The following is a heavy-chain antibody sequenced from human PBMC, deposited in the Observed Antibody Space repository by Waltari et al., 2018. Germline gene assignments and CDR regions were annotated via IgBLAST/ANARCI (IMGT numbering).Heavy chain of an antibody. CDR1: GFTFSRYS. CDR2: ISSSSSYI. J-gene: IGHJ4*02. Sequence: EVQLVESGGGLVKHGGSLRLSCAASGFTFSRYSMNWVRQAPGKGLEWVSSISSSSSYIYYADSVKGRFTISRDNAKNSLYLQMNSLRAEDTAVYYCASSYSSGWSDYWGQGTLVTVSS. D-gene: IGHD6-19*01. V-gene: IGHV3-21*01. CDR3: ASSYSSGWSDY.